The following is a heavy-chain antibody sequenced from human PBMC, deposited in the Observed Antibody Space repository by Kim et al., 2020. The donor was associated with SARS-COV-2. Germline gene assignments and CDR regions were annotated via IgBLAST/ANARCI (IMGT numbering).Heavy chain of an antibody. CDR1: CGSISSYY. CDR3: ARFIAARPWWGMDV. V-gene: IGHV4-59*13. J-gene: IGHJ6*02. CDR2: IYYSGST. Sequence: SETLSLTCTVSCGSISSYYWSWIRQPPGKGLEWIGYIYYSGSTNYNPSLKSRVTISVDTSKNQFSLKLSSVTAADTAVYYCARFIAARPWWGMDVWGQGTTVTVSS. D-gene: IGHD6-6*01.